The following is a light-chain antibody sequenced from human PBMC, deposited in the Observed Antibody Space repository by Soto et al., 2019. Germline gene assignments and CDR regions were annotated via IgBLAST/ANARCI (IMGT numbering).Light chain of an antibody. Sequence: SYELTQTPSVSVAPGQTAMITCGGNNIRNKSVQWYQQKPGQAPVVVVYDDTNRPSGIPERFSGSNSGNTATLTISRVEAGDEADYYCQVWDRSSDHWVFGGGTKLTVL. CDR3: QVWDRSSDHWV. V-gene: IGLV3-21*02. CDR1: NIRNKS. CDR2: DDT. J-gene: IGLJ3*02.